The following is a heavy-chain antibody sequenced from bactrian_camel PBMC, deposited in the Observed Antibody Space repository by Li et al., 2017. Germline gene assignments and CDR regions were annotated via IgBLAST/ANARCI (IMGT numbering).Heavy chain of an antibody. J-gene: IGHJ4*01. Sequence: QVQLVESGGGSALAGGSVRLSCAASGRIYGRNCMAWFRQAPGKEHEGVAVLYTGGGSEYYADSVKGRFIISQDSAKNTVYLQMNTLKPEDTATYTCASDPQWWHLMADYNYWGQGTQVTVS. CDR2: LYTGGGSE. D-gene: IGHD7*01. CDR1: GRIYGRNC. V-gene: IGHV3S54*01. CDR3: ASDPQWWHLMADYNY.